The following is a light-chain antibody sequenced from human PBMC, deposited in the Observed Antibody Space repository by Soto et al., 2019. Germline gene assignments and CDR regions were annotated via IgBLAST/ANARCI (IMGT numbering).Light chain of an antibody. Sequence: QSALTQPPSASGSPGQSVTSSCTGTSREVGSYNYVSWYQQHPGKAPKLMIYEVTKRPSGVPDRFSGSKSGNTASLTVSGLQAEDEADYYCTSYAGSNNFGIFGTGTKVTVL. V-gene: IGLV2-8*01. CDR2: EVT. CDR1: SREVGSYNY. J-gene: IGLJ1*01. CDR3: TSYAGSNNFGI.